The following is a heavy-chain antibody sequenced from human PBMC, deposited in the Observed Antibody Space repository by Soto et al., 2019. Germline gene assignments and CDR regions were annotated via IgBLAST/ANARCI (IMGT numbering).Heavy chain of an antibody. CDR3: ARGEPLITIFGVVITDYYYYGMDV. Sequence: ASVKVSCKASGYTFTGYYMHWVRQAPGQGLEWMGWINPNSGGTNYAQKFQGRVTMTRDTSISTAYMELSRLRSDDTAVYYCARGEPLITIFGVVITDYYYYGMDVWGQGTTVTVSS. CDR2: INPNSGGT. CDR1: GYTFTGYY. V-gene: IGHV1-2*02. D-gene: IGHD3-3*01. J-gene: IGHJ6*02.